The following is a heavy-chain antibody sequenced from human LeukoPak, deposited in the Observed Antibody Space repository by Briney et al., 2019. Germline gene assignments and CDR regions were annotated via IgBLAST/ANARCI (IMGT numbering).Heavy chain of an antibody. CDR2: IFYWWST. CDR1: GGSQRSYY. V-gene: IGHV4-59*08. J-gene: IGHJ5*02. Sequence: SDPLSLLCTLSGGSQRSYYWTWLPQPPGEGREWLGYIFYWWSTRFNPSLKGRVNLSVDPPKDRVSLELSSVTAADTAVYYCARHRGYCSSTRCSYNCFDPWGQGTLVTV. D-gene: IGHD2-2*03. CDR3: ARHRGYCSSTRCSYNCFDP.